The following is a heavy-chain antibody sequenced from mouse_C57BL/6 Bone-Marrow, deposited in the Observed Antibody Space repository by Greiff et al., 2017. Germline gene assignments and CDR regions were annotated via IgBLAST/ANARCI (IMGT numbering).Heavy chain of an antibody. J-gene: IGHJ3*01. CDR3: ASGGAWFAY. V-gene: IGHV1-59*01. Sequence: QVQLQQPGAELVRPGTSVKLSCKASGYTFTSSWMHWVKQRPGQGLEWIGVIDPSDSYTNYNQKFKGKATLTVDTSSSTAYMQLSSLTSEDSAVYYCASGGAWFAYWGQGTLVTVSA. CDR1: GYTFTSSW. CDR2: IDPSDSYT.